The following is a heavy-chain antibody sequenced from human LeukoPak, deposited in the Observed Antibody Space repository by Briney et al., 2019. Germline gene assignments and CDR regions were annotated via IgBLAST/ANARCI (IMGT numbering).Heavy chain of an antibody. J-gene: IGHJ4*02. Sequence: GGSLRLSCEVSGFTFNNYAMSWVRQAPGKGPEWVSAISPGGSDTYYTDSVRGRFTISRDNSKSTLYLQMSSLRAEDSAVYYCAKRGAYESMAAFDYWGQGTLVTVSS. CDR2: ISPGGSDT. V-gene: IGHV3-23*01. CDR1: GFTFNNYA. CDR3: AKRGAYESMAAFDY. D-gene: IGHD3-22*01.